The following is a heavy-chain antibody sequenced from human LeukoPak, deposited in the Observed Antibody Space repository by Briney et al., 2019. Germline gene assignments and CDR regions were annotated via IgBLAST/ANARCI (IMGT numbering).Heavy chain of an antibody. V-gene: IGHV4-59*01. CDR2: IYYSGST. CDR1: GGSISSYY. D-gene: IGHD1-26*01. Sequence: SETLSLTCTVSGGSISSYYWSWIRQPPGKGLVWIGYIYYSGSTNYNPSLKSRVTISVDTSKNQFSLKLSSVTAADTAVYYCARAGPWGSGSYMFDYWGQGTLVTVSS. J-gene: IGHJ4*02. CDR3: ARAGPWGSGSYMFDY.